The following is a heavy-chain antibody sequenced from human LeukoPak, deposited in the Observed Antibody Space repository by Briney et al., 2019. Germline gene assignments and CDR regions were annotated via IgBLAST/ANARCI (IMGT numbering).Heavy chain of an antibody. V-gene: IGHV3-21*01. CDR1: GFTFSSYS. D-gene: IGHD1-26*01. J-gene: IGHJ5*02. Sequence: GGSLRLSCAASGFTFSSYSMNWVRQAPGKGLEWVSSISSSSSYIYYADSVKGRFTISRDNAKNSLYLQMNSLRAEDTAVYYCARVYGSEGWFDPWGQGTLVTVSS. CDR2: ISSSSSYI. CDR3: ARVYGSEGWFDP.